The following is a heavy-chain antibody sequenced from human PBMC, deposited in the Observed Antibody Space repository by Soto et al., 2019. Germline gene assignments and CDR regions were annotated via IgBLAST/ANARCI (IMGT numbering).Heavy chain of an antibody. CDR1: GGTFSSYT. V-gene: IGHV1-69*02. CDR3: ALPVGYSGYPPDYYGMDV. D-gene: IGHD5-12*01. Sequence: QVQLVQSGAEVKKPGSSVKISCKASGGTFSSYTISWVQQAPGQGLEWMGRIIPILGIANYAQKFQGRVTITADKSTSTAYMGLSSLRSQDTAVYYCALPVGYSGYPPDYYGMDVWGQGTTVTVSS. J-gene: IGHJ6*02. CDR2: IIPILGIA.